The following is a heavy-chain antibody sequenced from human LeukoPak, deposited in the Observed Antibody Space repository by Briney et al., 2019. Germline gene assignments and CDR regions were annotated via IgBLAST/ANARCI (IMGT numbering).Heavy chain of an antibody. J-gene: IGHJ4*02. CDR1: DFTFSSYW. Sequence: GGSLRLSCAAFDFTFSSYWMSWVRQAPGKGLEWVSYISSSGTTIYYADSVKGRFTISRDNAKNSLYLQMNSLRDEDTAVYYCARVWGLAVAGGEIEYWGQGTLVTVSS. V-gene: IGHV3-48*02. CDR3: ARVWGLAVAGGEIEY. CDR2: ISSSGTTI. D-gene: IGHD6-13*01.